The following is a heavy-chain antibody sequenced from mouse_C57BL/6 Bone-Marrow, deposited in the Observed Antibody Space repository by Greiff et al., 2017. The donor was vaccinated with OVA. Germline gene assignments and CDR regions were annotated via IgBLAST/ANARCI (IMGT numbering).Heavy chain of an antibody. V-gene: IGHV5-4*03. J-gene: IGHJ4*01. Sequence: DVKLVESGGGLVKPGGSLKLSCAASGFTFSSYAMSWVRQTPEKRLEWVATISDGGSYTYYPDNVKGRFTISRDNAKNNLYLQMSHLKSEDTAMYYCARYYYGSSYRGYAMDYWGQGTSVTVSS. D-gene: IGHD1-1*01. CDR1: GFTFSSYA. CDR2: ISDGGSYT. CDR3: ARYYYGSSYRGYAMDY.